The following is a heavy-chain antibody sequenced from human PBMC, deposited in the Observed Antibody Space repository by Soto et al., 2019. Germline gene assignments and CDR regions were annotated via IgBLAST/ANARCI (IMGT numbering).Heavy chain of an antibody. D-gene: IGHD3-10*01. V-gene: IGHV4-34*01. Sequence: SETLSLTCAVYGGSFSGYYWSWIRQPPGKGLEWIGEINHSGSTNYNPSLKSRVTISVDTSKNQFSLKLSSVTAADTDVYYCARGRITMVRGVIMVVYYGTDVWGQGTTVTVSS. CDR2: INHSGST. CDR1: GGSFSGYY. CDR3: ARGRITMVRGVIMVVYYGTDV. J-gene: IGHJ6*02.